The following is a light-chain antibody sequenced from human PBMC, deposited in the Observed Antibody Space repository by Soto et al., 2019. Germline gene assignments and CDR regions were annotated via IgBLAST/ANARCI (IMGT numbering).Light chain of an antibody. J-gene: IGKJ1*01. Sequence: IVLTQSPATLSVSPGEIATLSFRASQSVSSNLAWYQQKPGQAPSLLIYEASTRAPGTPDRFSGSGSGTDFTLTVSRLEPEDFAVYYCQQYGRSVGFGQGTRWIS. CDR1: QSVSSN. V-gene: IGKV3-20*01. CDR2: EAS. CDR3: QQYGRSVG.